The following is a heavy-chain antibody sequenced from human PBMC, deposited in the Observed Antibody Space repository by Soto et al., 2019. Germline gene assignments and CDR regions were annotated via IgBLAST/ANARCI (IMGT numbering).Heavy chain of an antibody. J-gene: IGHJ3*02. V-gene: IGHV1-2*02. CDR3: VKDAYYDILTGYSRYSFDI. D-gene: IGHD3-9*01. CDR1: GYTFTGYY. Sequence: QVQLVPSGTEVPKPGASVKISCKASGYTFTGYYMHWVRQAPGQGLEWLGWINPNNGGTIYAQRFQGRVNVTRDTSISTVFMELSRLGSDDTAFYYCVKDAYYDILTGYSRYSFDIWGQGTMVTVSS. CDR2: INPNNGGT.